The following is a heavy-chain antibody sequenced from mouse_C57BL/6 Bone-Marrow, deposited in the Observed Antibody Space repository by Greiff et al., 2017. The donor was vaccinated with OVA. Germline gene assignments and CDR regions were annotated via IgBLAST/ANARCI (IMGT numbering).Heavy chain of an antibody. V-gene: IGHV1-82*01. CDR3: ASRNWDWFAY. J-gene: IGHJ3*01. D-gene: IGHD4-1*02. Sequence: QVQLQQSGPELVKPGASVKISCKASGYAFSSSWMNWVKQRPGKGLERIGRIYPGDGDTNYNGKFKGKATLTADKSSSTAYMQLSSLTSEDSAVYFCASRNWDWFAYWGQGTLVTVSA. CDR2: IYPGDGDT. CDR1: GYAFSSSW.